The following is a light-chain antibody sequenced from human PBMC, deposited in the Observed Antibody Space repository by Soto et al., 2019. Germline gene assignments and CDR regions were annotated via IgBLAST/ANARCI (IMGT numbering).Light chain of an antibody. CDR3: QQYGSSPRT. V-gene: IGKV3-20*01. J-gene: IGKJ1*01. Sequence: DIVLTQSPGTLSASPGERATLSCSASQSVSSSYLAWYQQKPGQAPRLLIYGASSRATGIPDRFSGSGSGTDFTLTISRLEPEDFAVYYCQQYGSSPRTFGQGTKVDIK. CDR2: GAS. CDR1: QSVSSSY.